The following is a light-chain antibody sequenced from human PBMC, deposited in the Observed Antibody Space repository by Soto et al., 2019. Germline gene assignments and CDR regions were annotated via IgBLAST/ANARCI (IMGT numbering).Light chain of an antibody. CDR2: DVS. CDR1: SSDVGGYNY. J-gene: IGLJ3*02. CDR3: CSYAGTLWV. Sequence: QSALTQPRSVSGSPGQSGTISCTGTSSDVGGYNYVSWYQQHPGKAPKLMIYDVSKRPSGVPDRFSGSKSGNTASLTISGLQAEDEADYYCCSYAGTLWVFGGGTKLTVL. V-gene: IGLV2-11*01.